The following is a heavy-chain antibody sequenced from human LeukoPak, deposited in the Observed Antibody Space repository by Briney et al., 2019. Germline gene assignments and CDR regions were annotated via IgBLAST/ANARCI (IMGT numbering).Heavy chain of an antibody. J-gene: IGHJ4*02. CDR1: GYTFTSYY. Sequence: GASVNVSCKASGYTFTSYYMHWVRQPPAQGHEWVGLINPSGGSTSFAQKFQGRVTMTMDTSTRTVYMELSSLRSEDTAVYYCARDGLRFYYFDYWGQGTLVTVSS. CDR3: ARDGLRFYYFDY. D-gene: IGHD3-3*01. V-gene: IGHV1-46*01. CDR2: INPSGGST.